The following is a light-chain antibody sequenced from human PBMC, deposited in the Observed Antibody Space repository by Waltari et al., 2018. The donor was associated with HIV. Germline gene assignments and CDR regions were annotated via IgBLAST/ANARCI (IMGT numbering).Light chain of an antibody. CDR2: KAS. CDR3: QHYNTSSPWT. J-gene: IGKJ1*01. V-gene: IGKV1-5*03. CDR1: QSIDPW. Sequence: DIQMTQSPLTLSTSVGDRLTIPCRASQSIDPWLASYQQKSGKAPKLLVYKASSLESGVPSRFSGSGSGTEFTLTISSLQPDDIATYYCQHYNTSSPWTFGQGTRVDI.